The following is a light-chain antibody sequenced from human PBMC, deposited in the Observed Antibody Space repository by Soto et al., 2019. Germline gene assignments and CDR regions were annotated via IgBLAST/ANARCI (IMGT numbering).Light chain of an antibody. V-gene: IGKV1-39*01. CDR1: QSIGGF. CDR2: AAS. J-gene: IGKJ4*01. Sequence: DIQMTQSPSSLSVSVGDRVTITCRASQSIGGFLHWYQQKLGKAPKLLIYAASSLQSVVQSRFNGSGSVTDFTLTISSLQPEDFATYYFQQRYSTPLTFGGGTKVEI. CDR3: QQRYSTPLT.